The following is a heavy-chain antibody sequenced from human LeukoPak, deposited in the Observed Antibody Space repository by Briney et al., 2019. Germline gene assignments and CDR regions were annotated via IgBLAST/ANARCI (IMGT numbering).Heavy chain of an antibody. CDR2: INPSGGRT. Sequence: GASVKVSCKASGYTFTNYYMHWVRQAPGQGLEWMGMINPSGGRTSYAQKFQGRVTMTRDTSTSTVYMEMSSLRSEDTAVYYCARADYYYGSGSYPPPPFDYWGQGTLVTVSS. CDR3: ARADYYYGSGSYPPPPFDY. CDR1: GYTFTNYY. D-gene: IGHD3-10*01. J-gene: IGHJ4*02. V-gene: IGHV1-46*01.